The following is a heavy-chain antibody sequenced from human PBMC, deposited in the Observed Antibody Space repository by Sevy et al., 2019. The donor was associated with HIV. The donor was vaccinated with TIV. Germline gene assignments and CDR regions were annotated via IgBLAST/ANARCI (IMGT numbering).Heavy chain of an antibody. Sequence: ASVKVSCKASGDSFTAYYMHWVRQAPGQGLEWMGWINPNSDGTNYAQKFQGRVTMTTDTSISTPYMELNRLRSEDTAVYYCARETMNWGGGGGMDVWGQGTTVTVSS. CDR2: INPNSDGT. CDR3: ARETMNWGGGGGMDV. D-gene: IGHD3-16*01. V-gene: IGHV1-2*02. J-gene: IGHJ6*02. CDR1: GDSFTAYY.